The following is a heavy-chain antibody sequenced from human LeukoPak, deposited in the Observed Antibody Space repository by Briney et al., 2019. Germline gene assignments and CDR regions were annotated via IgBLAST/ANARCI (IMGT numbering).Heavy chain of an antibody. CDR3: ARTTTVRGTYYMDV. J-gene: IGHJ6*03. Sequence: SETLSLTCTVSGGSISSSSYYWGWIRQPPGKGLEWIGSIYYSGSTYYNPSLKSRVTISVDTSKNQFSLKLSPVTAADTAVYYCARTTTVRGTYYMDVWGKGTTVTVSS. D-gene: IGHD3-10*01. V-gene: IGHV4-39*01. CDR2: IYYSGST. CDR1: GGSISSSSYY.